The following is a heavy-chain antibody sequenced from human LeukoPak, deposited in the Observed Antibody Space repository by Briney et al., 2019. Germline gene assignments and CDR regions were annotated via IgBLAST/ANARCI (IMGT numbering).Heavy chain of an antibody. J-gene: IGHJ4*02. CDR3: ARDCEEHCGRDPPDY. CDR1: GFTFSSYT. Sequence: PGGSLRLSCAASGFTFSSYTMNWVRQPPGKGLEWIGEINHSGSTNYNPSLESRVTISVDTYKNQFSLKLTSVTAADTAVYYCARDCEEHCGRDPPDYWGQGTLVTVSS. D-gene: IGHD2-21*02. CDR2: INHSGST. V-gene: IGHV4-34*01.